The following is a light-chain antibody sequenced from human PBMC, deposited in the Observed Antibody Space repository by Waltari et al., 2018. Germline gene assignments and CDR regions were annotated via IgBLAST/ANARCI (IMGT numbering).Light chain of an antibody. J-gene: IGKJ3*01. CDR1: QSVSSSY. Sequence: EIVLTQSPGTLSLSPGERATLSCRASQSVSSSYLAWYQQKPGQAPRLLIYGASSRATGIPDRFSGSGSGTDFTLTISRLEPEDFAVYYCQQYGSSPAGLSFGPGTKVDIK. CDR2: GAS. CDR3: QQYGSSPAGLS. V-gene: IGKV3-20*01.